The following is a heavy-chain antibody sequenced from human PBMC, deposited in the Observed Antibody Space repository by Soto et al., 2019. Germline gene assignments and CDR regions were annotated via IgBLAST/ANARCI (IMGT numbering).Heavy chain of an antibody. CDR3: ARAIWYSGSYYFDS. CDR1: GYTFTGYA. J-gene: IGHJ4*02. CDR2: IKAGNDHT. Sequence: QVQLVQSGAEEKKPGASVKVSCKASGYTFTGYAIQWVRQAPGQSLEWMGWIKAGNDHTRYSQKYQDRVTITRDASARTAYMELYTLRSEDTAVYYCARAIWYSGSYYFDSWGQGTLVTVSS. V-gene: IGHV1-3*05. D-gene: IGHD1-26*01.